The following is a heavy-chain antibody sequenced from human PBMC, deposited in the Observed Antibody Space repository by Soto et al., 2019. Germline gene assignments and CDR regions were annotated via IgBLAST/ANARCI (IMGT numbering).Heavy chain of an antibody. D-gene: IGHD3-3*01. CDR2: IKSRSDGGTP. J-gene: IGHJ4*02. CDR1: GFTLSNAW. CDR3: TTDTRRISVFGVPWDS. V-gene: IGHV3-15*01. Sequence: GGSLRLSCAASGFTLSNAWMNWVRHTPGRGLEWVGRIKSRSDGGTPDYGAPVKGRFTISRDDSLNTVYLQMNGLTAEDTGVYYCTTDTRRISVFGVPWDSWGQGTLVTVSS.